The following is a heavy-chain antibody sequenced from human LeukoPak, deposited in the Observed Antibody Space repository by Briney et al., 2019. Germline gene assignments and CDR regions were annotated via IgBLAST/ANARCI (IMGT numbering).Heavy chain of an antibody. V-gene: IGHV4-61*02. D-gene: IGHD6-13*01. CDR2: IYTSGGT. CDR1: GGSISSGSYY. CDR3: ARGEQQLVRGYYYYYGMDV. Sequence: PSETLSLTCTVSGGSISSGSYYWSWIRQPAGKGLEWIGRIYTSGGTNYNPSLKSRVTISVDTSKNQFSLKLSSVTAADAAVYYCARGEQQLVRGYYYYYGMDVWGQGTTVTVSS. J-gene: IGHJ6*02.